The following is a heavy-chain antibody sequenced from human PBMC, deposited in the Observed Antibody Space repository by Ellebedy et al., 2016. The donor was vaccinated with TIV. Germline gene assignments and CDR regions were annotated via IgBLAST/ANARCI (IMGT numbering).Heavy chain of an antibody. Sequence: GESLKISCAASGFTFSSYGMHWVRQAPGKGLEWVAVIWYDGSNKYYADSVKGRFTISRDNSKNTLYLQMNSLRAEDTAVYYCARPNLWFGENYYGMDVWGQGTTVTVSS. CDR3: ARPNLWFGENYYGMDV. D-gene: IGHD3-10*01. CDR1: GFTFSSYG. V-gene: IGHV3-33*01. J-gene: IGHJ6*02. CDR2: IWYDGSNK.